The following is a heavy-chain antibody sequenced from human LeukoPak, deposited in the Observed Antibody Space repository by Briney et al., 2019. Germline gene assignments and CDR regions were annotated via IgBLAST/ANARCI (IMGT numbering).Heavy chain of an antibody. CDR3: AREGSTVTTYNWFDP. CDR1: GYTFSSYG. J-gene: IGHJ5*02. V-gene: IGHV1-3*01. Sequence: GASVKVSCKASGYTFSSYGMHWVRQAPGQGLEWMGWINAGNGNTKYSQKFQGRVTITRDTSASTAYMELSSLRSEDTAVYYCAREGSTVTTYNWFDPWGQGTLVTASS. CDR2: INAGNGNT. D-gene: IGHD4-17*01.